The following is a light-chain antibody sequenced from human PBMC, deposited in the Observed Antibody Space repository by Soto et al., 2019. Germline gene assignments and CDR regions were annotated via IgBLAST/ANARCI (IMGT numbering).Light chain of an antibody. CDR3: QQYASSVT. J-gene: IGKJ1*01. Sequence: EILLTQSPGSLSLSPGDRATLSCRASQSFSSTFFAWYQQKPGQAPRLLIYGASSRATGIPDRFSGSGSGTDFTLTISRLEPDGFAVYYCQQYASSVTFGQGTKVEIK. CDR1: QSFSSTF. V-gene: IGKV3-20*01. CDR2: GAS.